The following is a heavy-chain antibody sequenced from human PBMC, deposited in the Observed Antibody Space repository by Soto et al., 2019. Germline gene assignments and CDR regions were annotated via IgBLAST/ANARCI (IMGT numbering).Heavy chain of an antibody. J-gene: IGHJ4*02. Sequence: QVQLVQSGAEVKKPGASVKVSCKASGYTFSSYGISWVRQAPGQGLEWMGWISSYNGNTKYAEKFHGRVTMTTDTSTSTVYMELRSLRSDDTALYYCARDLYSSSPNHGFWGQGTLVTVSS. CDR1: GYTFSSYG. D-gene: IGHD6-6*01. V-gene: IGHV1-18*01. CDR2: ISSYNGNT. CDR3: ARDLYSSSPNHGF.